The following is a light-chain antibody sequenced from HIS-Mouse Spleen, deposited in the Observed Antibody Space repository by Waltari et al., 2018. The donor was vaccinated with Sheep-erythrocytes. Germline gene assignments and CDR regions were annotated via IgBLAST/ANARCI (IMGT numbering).Light chain of an antibody. Sequence: AIQMTQYPSSLSASVVDRVTITCRASQGIRNDLGWYQQKPGKAPKLLIYAASSLQSGVPSRFSGSGSGTDFTLTISSLQPEDFATYYCLQDYNYPYTFGQGTKLEIK. CDR2: AAS. CDR1: QGIRND. J-gene: IGKJ2*01. CDR3: LQDYNYPYT. V-gene: IGKV1-6*01.